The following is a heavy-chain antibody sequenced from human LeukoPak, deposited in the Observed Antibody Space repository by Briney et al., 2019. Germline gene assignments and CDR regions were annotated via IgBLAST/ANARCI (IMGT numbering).Heavy chain of an antibody. D-gene: IGHD1-26*01. J-gene: IGHJ4*02. Sequence: GGSLSLSCAASGFTITTYAVNWVRQAPGKGLEWVSGIGGGGTEYYADSVKGRFIISSDNSQNLVHLQMNSLTVEDTAVYYCARAQGALDYWGQGTLVTVSS. CDR3: ARAQGALDY. V-gene: IGHV3-23*01. CDR1: GFTITTYA. CDR2: IGGGGTE.